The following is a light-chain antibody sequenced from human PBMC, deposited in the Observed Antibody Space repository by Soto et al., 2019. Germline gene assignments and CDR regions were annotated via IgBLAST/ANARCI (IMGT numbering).Light chain of an antibody. CDR3: QQSYSPPYT. CDR2: AAS. V-gene: IGKV1-39*01. Sequence: DIQMTQSPSSLSASVGDRVTITCRASQRIGSFLNWYQQKPGKAPKFLISAASTLQSGVPSRFRGSGSGTDFTLTISSLQPDDLAIYFCQQSYSPPYTFGQGTKLEIK. J-gene: IGKJ2*01. CDR1: QRIGSF.